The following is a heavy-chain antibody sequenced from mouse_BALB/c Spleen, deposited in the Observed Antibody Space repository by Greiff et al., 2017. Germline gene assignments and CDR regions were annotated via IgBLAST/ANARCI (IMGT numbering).Heavy chain of an antibody. D-gene: IGHD2-2*01. CDR3: ARPYGYDPAWFAY. Sequence: DVQLQESGPGLVKPSQSLSLTCTVTGYSITSDYAWNWIRQFPGNKLEWMGYISYSGSTSYNPSLKSRISITRDTSKNQFFLQLNSVTTEDTATYYGARPYGYDPAWFAYWGQGTLVTVSA. CDR2: ISYSGST. V-gene: IGHV3-2*02. J-gene: IGHJ3*01. CDR1: GYSITSDYA.